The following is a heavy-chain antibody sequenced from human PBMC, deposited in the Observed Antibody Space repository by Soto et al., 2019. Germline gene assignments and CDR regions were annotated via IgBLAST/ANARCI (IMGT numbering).Heavy chain of an antibody. CDR1: GFSLSTSGVG. CDR2: IYWSGDE. D-gene: IGHD6-13*01. CDR3: ARGIANPPVFAFDI. V-gene: IGHV2-5*01. Sequence: SGPTLVNPTQTLTLTCSFSGFSLSTSGVGVGWIRQSPGKALEWLALIYWSGDEHYRPSLKSRLSIIKDTSKNHVVLIMTDMDPVDTATYYCARGIANPPVFAFDIWGQGTMVTVSS. J-gene: IGHJ3*02.